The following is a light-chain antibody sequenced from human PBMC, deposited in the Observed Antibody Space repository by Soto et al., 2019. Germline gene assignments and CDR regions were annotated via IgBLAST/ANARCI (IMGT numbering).Light chain of an antibody. J-gene: IGLJ3*02. CDR2: GNN. CDR3: GSFTTSRIWV. CDR1: RSNLGAGYD. Sequence: QSVLTQPPSVSGAPGQRVTISCTGSRSNLGAGYDVQWYQQLPGTAPKLLIYGNNNRPSGVPDRFSGSKSGTSASLAITGLQAEDEAEYFCGSFTTSRIWVFGGGTQLTVL. V-gene: IGLV1-40*01.